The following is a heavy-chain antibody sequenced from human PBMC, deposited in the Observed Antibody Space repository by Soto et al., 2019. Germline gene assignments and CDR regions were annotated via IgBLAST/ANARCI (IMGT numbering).Heavy chain of an antibody. D-gene: IGHD4-17*01. CDR1: GGSISSGGYY. Sequence: QVQLQESGPGLVKPSQTLSLTCTVSGGSISSGGYYWSWIRQHPWKGLEWIGYIYYSGSTYYNPSLKSRVTISVDTSKIQFSLKLSSVTAADTAVYYCARSAVGGTTVVRNWFDPWGQGTLVTVSS. V-gene: IGHV4-31*03. CDR2: IYYSGST. CDR3: ARSAVGGTTVVRNWFDP. J-gene: IGHJ5*02.